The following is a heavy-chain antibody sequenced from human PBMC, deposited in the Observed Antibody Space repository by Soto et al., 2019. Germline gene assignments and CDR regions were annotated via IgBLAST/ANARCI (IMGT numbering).Heavy chain of an antibody. CDR2: IYYSGST. V-gene: IGHV4-39*01. CDR1: GGSISSSSYY. Sequence: PSETLSVTCTVSGGSISSSSYYWGWIRQPPGKGLEWIGSIYYSGSTYYNPSLKSRVTISVDTSKNQFSLKLSSVTAADTAVYYCASTYYDYVWGSYRPQDSDYWGQGALVTVSS. D-gene: IGHD3-16*02. J-gene: IGHJ4*01. CDR3: ASTYYDYVWGSYRPQDSDY.